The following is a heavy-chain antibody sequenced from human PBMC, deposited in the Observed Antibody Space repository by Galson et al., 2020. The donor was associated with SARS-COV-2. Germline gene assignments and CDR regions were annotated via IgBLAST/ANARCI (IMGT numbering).Heavy chain of an antibody. CDR1: GYTFTSYY. V-gene: IGHV1-46*03. D-gene: IGHD1-26*01. Sequence: ASVKVSCKASGYTFTSYYLHWVRQAPGQGLEWMGIMNPSAGSTNYAQKFQGRVTMNRDTSTSTIYMELSSLRSEDTAVYYCAREKKEGGTLCYFGYWGQGTLVTVSS. J-gene: IGHJ4*02. CDR2: MNPSAGST. CDR3: AREKKEGGTLCYFGY.